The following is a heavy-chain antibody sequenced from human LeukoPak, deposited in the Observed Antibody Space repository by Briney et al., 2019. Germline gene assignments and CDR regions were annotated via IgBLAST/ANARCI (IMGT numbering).Heavy chain of an antibody. CDR2: ISAYNGNT. CDR3: ARGFGEAGIVTATDY. CDR1: GYSFTSYG. J-gene: IGHJ4*02. D-gene: IGHD3-16*01. V-gene: IGHV1-18*01. Sequence: GESLKISCKGSGYSFTSYGISWVRQAPGQGLEWMGWISAYNGNTNYAQKLQGKVTMTTDTSTSTAYMELRSLRSDDTAVYYCARGFGEAGIVTATDYWGQGTLVTVSS.